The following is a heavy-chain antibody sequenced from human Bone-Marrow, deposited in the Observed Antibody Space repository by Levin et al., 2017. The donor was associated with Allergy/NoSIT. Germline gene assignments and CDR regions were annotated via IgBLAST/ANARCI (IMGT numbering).Heavy chain of an antibody. J-gene: IGHJ4*02. Sequence: ASVKVSCAASGFTFSSYAMSWVRQAPGKGLEWVSAIVGSGGSTYYADSVKGRFTISRDNSKNTLWLQMNSLRAEDTAVYYCAKDLLPTTWSYFDYWGQGTLVTVSS. D-gene: IGHD1-26*01. CDR1: GFTFSSYA. CDR3: AKDLLPTTWSYFDY. V-gene: IGHV3-23*01. CDR2: IVGSGGST.